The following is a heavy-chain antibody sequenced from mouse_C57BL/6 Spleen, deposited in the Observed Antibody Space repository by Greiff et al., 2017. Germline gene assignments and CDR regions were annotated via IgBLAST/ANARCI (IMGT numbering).Heavy chain of an antibody. J-gene: IGHJ3*01. D-gene: IGHD3-3*01. CDR1: GYSFTDYN. CDR3: AMGEGTLAY. V-gene: IGHV1-39*01. CDR2: INPNYGTT. Sequence: VQLKQSGPELVKPGASVKISCKASGYSFTDYNLNWVKQSNGKSLEWIGVINPNYGTTSYNQTFKGTATLTVDQSSSTAYMQLNSLTSEDSAVYYCAMGEGTLAYWGKGTLVTVSA.